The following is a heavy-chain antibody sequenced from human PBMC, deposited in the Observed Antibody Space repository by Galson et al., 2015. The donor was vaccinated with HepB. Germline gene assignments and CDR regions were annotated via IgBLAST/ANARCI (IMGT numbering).Heavy chain of an antibody. J-gene: IGHJ6*02. Sequence: LRLSCAASGFTFSDYYMSWIRQAPGKGLEWVSYITTSGSTRYYADSVKGRFTISRDNANKSLYLQMNSLRAEDTAVYYCAREGLRYGMDVWGQGTTVTISS. CDR1: GFTFSDYY. CDR3: AREGLRYGMDV. V-gene: IGHV3-11*01. CDR2: ITTSGSTR. D-gene: IGHD2-15*01.